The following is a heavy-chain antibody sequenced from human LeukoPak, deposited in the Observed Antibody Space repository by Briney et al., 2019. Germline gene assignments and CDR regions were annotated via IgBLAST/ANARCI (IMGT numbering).Heavy chain of an antibody. D-gene: IGHD5-12*01. CDR2: ISSSGSTI. CDR1: GFTFSSYE. J-gene: IGHJ4*02. V-gene: IGHV3-48*03. CDR3: ARVYGGYSCDY. Sequence: GGSLRLSCAASGFTFSSYEMNWVRHAPGKGLEWVSYISSSGSTIYYADSVKGRFTISRDNAKNSLYLQMNSLRAEDTAVYYCARVYGGYSCDYWGQGTLVTVSS.